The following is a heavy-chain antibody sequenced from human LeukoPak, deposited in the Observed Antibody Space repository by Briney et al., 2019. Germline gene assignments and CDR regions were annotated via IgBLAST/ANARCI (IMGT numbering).Heavy chain of an antibody. J-gene: IGHJ4*02. CDR2: INHSGST. CDR3: ASFPHRYFDY. Sequence: SETLSLTCAVYGGSFSGYYWSWIRQPPGKGLEWIGEINHSGSTNYNPSLKSRVTISVDTSKNQFSLKLSSVTAADTAVYYCASFPHRYFDYWGQGTLVTVSS. V-gene: IGHV4-34*01. D-gene: IGHD3-9*01. CDR1: GGSFSGYY.